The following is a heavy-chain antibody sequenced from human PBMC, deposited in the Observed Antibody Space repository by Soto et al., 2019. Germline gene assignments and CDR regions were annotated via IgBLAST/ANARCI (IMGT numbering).Heavy chain of an antibody. D-gene: IGHD2-15*01. CDR2: ISANGGSI. J-gene: IGHJ4*02. V-gene: IGHV3-9*01. Sequence: EVQLVESGGRLVQPGKSLRLSCAASGFTFDDYAMHWVRQVPGKGLEWVSGISANGGSIRYGDSVKGRFTISRDNAKNSLFPQMNSLSAEDTALYYCAKSGEPGVVAATSFDYWGQGTLVTVSS. CDR3: AKSGEPGVVAATSFDY. CDR1: GFTFDDYA.